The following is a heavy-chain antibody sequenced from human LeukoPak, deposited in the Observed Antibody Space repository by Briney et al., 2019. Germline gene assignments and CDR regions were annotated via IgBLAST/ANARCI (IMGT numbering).Heavy chain of an antibody. V-gene: IGHV3-30*18. J-gene: IGHJ6*02. Sequence: PGGSLRLSCAASGFTFSSYGMHWVRQAPGKGLEWVAVISYDGSNKYYADSVKGRFTISRDNSKNTLYLQMNSLRAEGTAVYYCAKGYDVGFNWRSGGYGMDVWGQGTTVTVSS. CDR2: ISYDGSNK. D-gene: IGHD1-20*01. CDR1: GFTFSSYG. CDR3: AKGYDVGFNWRSGGYGMDV.